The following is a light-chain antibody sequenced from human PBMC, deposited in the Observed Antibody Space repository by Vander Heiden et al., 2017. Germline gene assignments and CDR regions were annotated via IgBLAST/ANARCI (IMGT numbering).Light chain of an antibody. V-gene: IGKV1-5*03. Sequence: IQITQSPSTLSASVGDRITITCRASQTINKWLAWYQQRPGKAPKLLIYRASTLETGVPSRFSGSGSGTEFTLTITSLQPDDFATYFCQQYSTYSRTFGQGTKVEIK. CDR2: RAS. CDR1: QTINKW. CDR3: QQYSTYSRT. J-gene: IGKJ1*01.